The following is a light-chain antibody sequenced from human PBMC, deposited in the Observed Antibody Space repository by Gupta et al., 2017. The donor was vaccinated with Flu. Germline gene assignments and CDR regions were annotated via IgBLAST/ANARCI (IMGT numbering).Light chain of an antibody. CDR2: EVS. Sequence: QSALTQPASVSGSPGPSITISCTGTSSDVGGYNYVSWYQQHPGKAPKLMIYEVSNRPSGVSNRFSGSKSGNTGSLTISGLQAEDEADYYCSSYTSSSTLVFGGGTKLTVL. CDR3: SSYTSSSTLV. V-gene: IGLV2-14*01. J-gene: IGLJ3*02. CDR1: SSDVGGYNY.